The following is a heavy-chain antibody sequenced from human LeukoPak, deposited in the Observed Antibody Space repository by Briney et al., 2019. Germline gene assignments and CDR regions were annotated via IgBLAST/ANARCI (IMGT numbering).Heavy chain of an antibody. Sequence: PSETLSLTCTVSGDSMSSYYWSWIRQPPGKGLEWIGYIYYSGHTNYNPSLKSRVTISVDTSKNQFSLKMRSVTAADTAVYYCARDRRDTSMAWDYWGQGTLVTVSS. J-gene: IGHJ4*02. CDR3: ARDRRDTSMAWDY. V-gene: IGHV4-59*01. D-gene: IGHD5-18*01. CDR1: GDSMSSYY. CDR2: IYYSGHT.